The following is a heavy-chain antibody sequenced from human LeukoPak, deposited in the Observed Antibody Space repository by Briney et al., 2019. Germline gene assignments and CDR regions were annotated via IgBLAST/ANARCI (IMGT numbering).Heavy chain of an antibody. D-gene: IGHD1-26*01. CDR2: INTNTGNP. V-gene: IGHV7-4-1*02. Sequence: ASVKVSCKASGYTFTSYAMNWVRQAPGQGLEWMGWINTNTGNPTYAQGFTGRFVFSLDTSVSTAYPQISSLKAEDTAVYYCAREGEWELPLPYFDYWGQGTLVTVSS. CDR1: GYTFTSYA. J-gene: IGHJ4*02. CDR3: AREGEWELPLPYFDY.